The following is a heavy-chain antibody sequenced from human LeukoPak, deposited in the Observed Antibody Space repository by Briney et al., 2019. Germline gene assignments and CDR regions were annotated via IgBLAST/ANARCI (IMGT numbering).Heavy chain of an antibody. CDR1: GYTLTELS. CDR3: ATQYSGYDYSSPEFFDY. D-gene: IGHD5-12*01. Sequence: ASAKVSCKVSGYTLTELSMHWVRQAPGKGLEWMGGFDPEDGETIYAQKFQGRVTMTEDTSTDTAYMELSGLRSEDTAVYYCATQYSGYDYSSPEFFDYWGQGTLVTVSS. CDR2: FDPEDGET. V-gene: IGHV1-24*01. J-gene: IGHJ4*02.